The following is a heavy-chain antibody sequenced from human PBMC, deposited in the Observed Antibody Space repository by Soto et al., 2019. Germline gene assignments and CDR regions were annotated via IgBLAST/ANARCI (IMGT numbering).Heavy chain of an antibody. Sequence: QVQLQESGPGLVKPSQTLSLTCTVSGGSISSGDYYWRWIRQPPGKGLEWIGYIYYSGSTYYNPSLNGRVTISGEPSKRRFALKLSSVTAADTAVYYCARGSYYYDSSGYYHYWGKGTLGTVSS. CDR1: GGSISSGDYY. J-gene: IGHJ4*02. V-gene: IGHV4-30-4*01. CDR3: ARGSYYYDSSGYYHY. CDR2: IYYSGST. D-gene: IGHD3-22*01.